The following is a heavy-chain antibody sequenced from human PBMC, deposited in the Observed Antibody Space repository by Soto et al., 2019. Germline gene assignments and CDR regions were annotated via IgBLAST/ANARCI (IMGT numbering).Heavy chain of an antibody. CDR2: ISGYNGNT. J-gene: IGHJ4*02. CDR1: GYTFSSYG. D-gene: IGHD3-10*01. V-gene: IGHV1-18*01. CDR3: VPRGDYFDY. Sequence: QVQLVQSGAEVKKPGASVKVSCKASGYTFSSYGITWVRQAPGQGLEWMGWISGYNGNTNYAQKLQGRLTMTTDTSTSTAYMELRSLSSADTAVYYCVPRGDYFDYWGQGTLVTVSS.